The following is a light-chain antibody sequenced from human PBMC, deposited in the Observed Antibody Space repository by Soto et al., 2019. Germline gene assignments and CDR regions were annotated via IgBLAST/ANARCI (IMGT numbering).Light chain of an antibody. CDR3: QHYNTLRG. Sequence: EIVMTQSPATLSVSPGERVTLSCRASQSVRSNLAWYQQKPGQVPRVLIYGASTRAIGIPDRFSGSGSGTEFTLTISSLQYEDFAVYYCQHYNTLRGFGGGTKVDIK. J-gene: IGKJ4*01. CDR2: GAS. V-gene: IGKV3-15*01. CDR1: QSVRSN.